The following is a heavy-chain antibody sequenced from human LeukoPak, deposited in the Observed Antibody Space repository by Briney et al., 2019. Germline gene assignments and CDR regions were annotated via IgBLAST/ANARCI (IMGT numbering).Heavy chain of an antibody. D-gene: IGHD3-22*01. J-gene: IGHJ4*02. CDR3: VRLSPYDSSGYYYDY. CDR2: IGTAGDT. CDR1: GFTFTNYG. Sequence: GGSLRLSCAASGFTFTNYGMHWVRQAIGKGLEWVSGIGTAGDTYYPGSVKGRFTISRENAKNSMYLQMNSLRAGDTAVYYCVRLSPYDSSGYYYDYWGQGTLVTVSS. V-gene: IGHV3-13*01.